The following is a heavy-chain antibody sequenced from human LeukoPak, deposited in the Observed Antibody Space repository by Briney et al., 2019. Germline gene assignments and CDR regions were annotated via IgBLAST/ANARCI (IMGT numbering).Heavy chain of an antibody. J-gene: IGHJ5*02. Sequence: PSETLSLTCTVSGGSISSYCWSWIRQPPGKGLEWVGYIYYSGSTNYNPSLKSRVTISVDTSKNQFSLKLSSVTAADTAVYYCARGYCSSTSCVYDPWGQGTLVTVSS. CDR1: GGSISSYC. CDR3: ARGYCSSTSCVYDP. V-gene: IGHV4-59*01. CDR2: IYYSGST. D-gene: IGHD2-2*01.